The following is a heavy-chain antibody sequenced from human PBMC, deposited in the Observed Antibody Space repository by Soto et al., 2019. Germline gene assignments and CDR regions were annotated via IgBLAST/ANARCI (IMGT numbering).Heavy chain of an antibody. Sequence: KASETLSLTCTVSGGSISSSSYYWGWIRQPPGKGLEWIGSIYYSGSTYYNPSLKSRVTISVDTSKNQFSLKLSSVTAADTAVYYCARGYVITIFGVVSRSSNWFDPWGQGTLVTVSS. V-gene: IGHV4-39*01. D-gene: IGHD3-3*01. CDR2: IYYSGST. CDR3: ARGYVITIFGVVSRSSNWFDP. J-gene: IGHJ5*02. CDR1: GGSISSSSYY.